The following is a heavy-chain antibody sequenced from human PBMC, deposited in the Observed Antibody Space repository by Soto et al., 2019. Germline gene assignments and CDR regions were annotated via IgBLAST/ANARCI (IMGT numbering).Heavy chain of an antibody. CDR1: GGTFSRYT. J-gene: IGHJ6*02. CDR2: IIPIVDIP. Sequence: QVPLVQSGAEVKKPGSSVKVSCKASGGTFSRYTFTWVRQAPGQGLEWMGRIIPIVDIPNYAQKFQGRVTITADKSTSTASMELSRLTPDDTAVYYCASHFTGVLVLGTSPPGGDNFGWDVWGQGTTVSVS. V-gene: IGHV1-69*02. CDR3: ASHFTGVLVLGTSPPGGDNFGWDV. D-gene: IGHD2-8*02.